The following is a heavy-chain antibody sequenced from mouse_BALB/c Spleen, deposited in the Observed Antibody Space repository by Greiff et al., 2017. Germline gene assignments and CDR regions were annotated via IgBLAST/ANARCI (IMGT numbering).Heavy chain of an antibody. V-gene: IGHV14-1*02. CDR3: ARSRYYGSSFPFDY. CDR1: GFNIKDYY. D-gene: IGHD1-1*01. Sequence: EVQLQQSGAELVRPGALVKLSCKASGFNIKDYYMHWVKQRPEQGLEWIGWIDPKNGNTIYDPKFQGKASITADTSSNTAYLQLSSLTSEDTAVYYCARSRYYGSSFPFDYWGQGTTLTVSS. CDR2: IDPKNGNT. J-gene: IGHJ2*01.